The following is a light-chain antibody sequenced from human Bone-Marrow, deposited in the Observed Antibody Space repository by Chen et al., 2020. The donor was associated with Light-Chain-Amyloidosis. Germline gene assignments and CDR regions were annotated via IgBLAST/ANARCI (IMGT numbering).Light chain of an antibody. J-gene: IGLJ3*02. V-gene: IGLV6-57*01. CDR3: QSYQGSSQGV. Sequence: NFMLTQPHSVSESPGKTVIISCTGSSGSIATNYMQWYQQRPGSSPTTVIYEDDQRPSGVPDRFSGSIDRSSNSASLTISGLKTEDEADYYCQSYQGSSQGVFGGGTKLTVL. CDR2: EDD. CDR1: SGSIATNY.